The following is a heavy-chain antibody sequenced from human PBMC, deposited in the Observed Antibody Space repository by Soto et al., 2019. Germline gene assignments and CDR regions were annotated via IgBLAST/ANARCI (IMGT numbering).Heavy chain of an antibody. CDR1: GFTFSSYS. J-gene: IGHJ3*02. CDR3: ARDQGHASDFCNAFDI. CDR2: ISSSSSTI. V-gene: IGHV3-48*02. Sequence: GGSLRLSCAASGFTFSSYSMNWVRQAPGKGLEWVSYISSSSSTIYYADSVKGRFTISRDNAKNSLYLQMNSLRDEDTAVYYCARDQGHASDFCNAFDIWGQGTMVTVSS. D-gene: IGHD3-3*01.